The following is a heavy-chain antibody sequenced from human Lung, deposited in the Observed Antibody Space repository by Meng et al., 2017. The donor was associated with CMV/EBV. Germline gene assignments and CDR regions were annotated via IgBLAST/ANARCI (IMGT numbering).Heavy chain of an antibody. J-gene: IGHJ1*01. D-gene: IGHD3-10*01. CDR1: GDSITNHNW. V-gene: IGHV4-4*02. CDR3: LRRSGGSV. CDR2: IPHRGSS. Sequence: VQLRESGPAVVKPSQTLSPTCAVSGDSITNHNWWAWVRQPPGKGLEWIGEIPHRGSSAYNPSLKSRVSMSIDKSKNQFSLKLTSVTAADTVVYHCLRRSGGSVWGQGTLVTVSS.